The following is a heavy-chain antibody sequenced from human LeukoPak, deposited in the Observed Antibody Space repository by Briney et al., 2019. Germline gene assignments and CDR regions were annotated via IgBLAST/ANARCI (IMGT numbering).Heavy chain of an antibody. CDR2: INSDGSST. Sequence: GGSLRLSCAASGFTFSSYWMHWVRQAPGKGLVWVSRINSDGSSTNYADSVKGRFTISRDNAKNTLYLQMNGLRAEDTAVYYCARVRGESPRWFDPWGQGTLVTVSS. D-gene: IGHD3-10*01. J-gene: IGHJ5*02. CDR1: GFTFSSYW. V-gene: IGHV3-74*01. CDR3: ARVRGESPRWFDP.